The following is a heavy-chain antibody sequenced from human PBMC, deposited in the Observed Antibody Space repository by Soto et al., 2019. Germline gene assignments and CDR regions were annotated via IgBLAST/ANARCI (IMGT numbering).Heavy chain of an antibody. CDR1: GGSISSGGYY. CDR2: IYYSGST. D-gene: IGHD3-10*01. CDR3: ARGLRITMVRGCNWFDP. Sequence: SETLSLTCTVSGGSISSGGYYWSWIRQHPGKGLEWIGYIYYSGSTYYNPSLKSRVTISVDTSKNQFSLKLSSVTAADTAVYYCARGLRITMVRGCNWFDPWGQGTLVTDSS. V-gene: IGHV4-31*03. J-gene: IGHJ5*02.